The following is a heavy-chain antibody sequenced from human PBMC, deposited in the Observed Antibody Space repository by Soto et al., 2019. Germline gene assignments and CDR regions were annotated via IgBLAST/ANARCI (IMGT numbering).Heavy chain of an antibody. V-gene: IGHV3-23*01. CDR1: GFTFSSYA. CDR3: ARPQRGYSYGPDY. D-gene: IGHD5-18*01. CDR2: ISGSGGST. Sequence: PGGSLRLSCAASGFTFSSYAMSWVRQAPGKGLEWVSAISGSGGSTYYADSVKGRFTISRDNSKNTLYLQMNSLRAEDTAVYYCARPQRGYSYGPDYWGQGTLVTVSS. J-gene: IGHJ4*02.